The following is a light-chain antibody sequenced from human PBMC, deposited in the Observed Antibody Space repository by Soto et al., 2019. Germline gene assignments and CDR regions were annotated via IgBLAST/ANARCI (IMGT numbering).Light chain of an antibody. J-gene: IGLJ1*01. CDR2: EVS. Sequence: QSALTQPASVSGSPGQSITISCTGTSSDVGGYNYVSWYQQHPGKAPQLMIYEVSNRPSGVSNRFSGSKTGNTASLTISGLQAEDEADYYCSSYTRSSTPYVFGTGTKVTVL. CDR1: SSDVGGYNY. CDR3: SSYTRSSTPYV. V-gene: IGLV2-14*01.